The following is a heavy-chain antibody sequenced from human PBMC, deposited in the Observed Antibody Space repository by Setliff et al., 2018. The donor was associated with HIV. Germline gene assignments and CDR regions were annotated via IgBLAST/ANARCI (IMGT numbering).Heavy chain of an antibody. D-gene: IGHD3-22*01. CDR1: GFTFSSYG. CDR3: ARDQAYYYDSSGYYYVRSDAFDI. Sequence: PGGSLRLSCAASGFTFSSYGMHWVRQAPGKGLEWVAVMSYDGSNKYYADSVKGRFTISRDNSKNTLYLQMNSLRAEDTAAYYCARDQAYYYDSSGYYYVRSDAFDIWGQGTMVTVSS. V-gene: IGHV3-30*03. J-gene: IGHJ3*02. CDR2: MSYDGSNK.